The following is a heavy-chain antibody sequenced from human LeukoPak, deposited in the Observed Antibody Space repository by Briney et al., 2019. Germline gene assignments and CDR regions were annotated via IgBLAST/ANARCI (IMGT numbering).Heavy chain of an antibody. D-gene: IGHD3-22*01. Sequence: SETLSLTCTVSGGSILSSSYYWGWIRQPPGKGLEWIGSIYYGGSTDYNPSLRSRVIISVDTSKNQFSLKLSSVTAADTAVYYCAKDTYYYDSSGYYYGSCDYWGQGTLVTVSS. CDR1: GGSILSSSYY. CDR2: IYYGGST. V-gene: IGHV4-39*07. CDR3: AKDTYYYDSSGYYYGSCDY. J-gene: IGHJ4*02.